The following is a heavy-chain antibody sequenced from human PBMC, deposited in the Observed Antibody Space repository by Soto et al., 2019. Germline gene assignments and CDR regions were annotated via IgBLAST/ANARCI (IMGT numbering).Heavy chain of an antibody. CDR3: ARGNALYDY. J-gene: IGHJ4*02. D-gene: IGHD2-2*01. V-gene: IGHV3-11*01. CDR1: GFRFSDYY. CDR2: IRSSDNTR. Sequence: GGSLRLSCAASGFRFSDYYMSWIRQAPGKGLEWVSYIRSSDNTRYYADSVKGRSTISRDNAKNSLYLQMNSLRAEDTAVYYCARGNALYDYWGQGILVTVSS.